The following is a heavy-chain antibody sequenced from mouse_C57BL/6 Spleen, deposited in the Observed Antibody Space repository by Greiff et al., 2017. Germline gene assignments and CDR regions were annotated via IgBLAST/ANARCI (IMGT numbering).Heavy chain of an antibody. CDR1: GFTFTDDY. CDR3: TTGGYEAGFAY. D-gene: IGHD2-2*01. J-gene: IGHJ3*01. CDR2: IDPGNGDT. V-gene: IGHV14-4*01. Sequence: EVQLQQSGAELVRPGASVKLSCTASGFTFTDDYMHWVKQRPEQGLEWIGWIDPGNGDTEYASKFQGKATMTADTSSNTAYLQLSSLTSEDTAVYYCTTGGYEAGFAYWGQGTLVTVSA.